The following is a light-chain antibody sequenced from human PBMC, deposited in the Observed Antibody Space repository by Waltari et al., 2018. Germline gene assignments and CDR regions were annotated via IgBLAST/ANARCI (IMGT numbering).Light chain of an antibody. CDR1: ESVSKF. CDR2: HAS. Sequence: EILLTPSPGPLSLSPGEGATLPCRASESVSKFLAWYQQKPGQAPRLLIYHASNRASGIPDRFSGSGFGTDFSLTISRLEPEDFAVYYCQKYESLPATFGQGTKVEIK. J-gene: IGKJ1*01. CDR3: QKYESLPAT. V-gene: IGKV3-20*01.